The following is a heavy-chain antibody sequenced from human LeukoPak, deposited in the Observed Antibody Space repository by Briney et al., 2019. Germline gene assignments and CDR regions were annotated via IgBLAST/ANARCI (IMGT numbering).Heavy chain of an antibody. CDR1: GFTFSSYG. Sequence: GGSLRLSCAASGFTFSSYGMQWVRQAPGKGLEWVAVISYDGSNKYYADSVKGRFTISRDNSKNTLYLQMNSLRAEDTAVYYCAKDTAAGTRDAFDIWGQGTMVTVSS. V-gene: IGHV3-30*18. CDR2: ISYDGSNK. CDR3: AKDTAAGTRDAFDI. J-gene: IGHJ3*02. D-gene: IGHD6-13*01.